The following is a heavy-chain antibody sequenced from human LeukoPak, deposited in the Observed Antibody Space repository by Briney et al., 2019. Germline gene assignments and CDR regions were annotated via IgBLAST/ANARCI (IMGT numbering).Heavy chain of an antibody. J-gene: IGHJ4*02. Sequence: PGGSLRLSCAASGFTFSSYAMHWVRQAPGKGLEWVAVISYDGSNKYYADSVKGRFTISRDNSKNTLYLQMNSLRAEDTAVYYCAKASFGVDYWGQGTLVTVSS. CDR1: GFTFSSYA. CDR2: ISYDGSNK. CDR3: AKASFGVDY. D-gene: IGHD3-16*01. V-gene: IGHV3-30*04.